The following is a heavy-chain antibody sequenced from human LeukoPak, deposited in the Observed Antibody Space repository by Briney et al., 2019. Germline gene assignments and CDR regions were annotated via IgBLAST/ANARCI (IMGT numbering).Heavy chain of an antibody. Sequence: GGSLRLSCAASGYTFSRFWMNWVRQAPGRGLEWVANIDQSGGRNNYVDSVKGRFTISRDNAKNSLFLEMSSLRADDTAVYFCARDVEGGTFDIWGQGTTVTVSS. CDR3: ARDVEGGTFDI. CDR2: IDQSGGRN. CDR1: GYTFSRFW. D-gene: IGHD3-16*01. V-gene: IGHV3-7*05. J-gene: IGHJ3*02.